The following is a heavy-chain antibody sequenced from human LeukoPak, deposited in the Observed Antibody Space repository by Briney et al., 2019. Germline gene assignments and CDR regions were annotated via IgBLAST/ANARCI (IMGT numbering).Heavy chain of an antibody. CDR1: GYTFTSYY. Sequence: GASVKVSCKASGYTFTSYYMHWVRQAPGQGLEWIGIINPSGGSTSYAQKFQGRVTMTRDMSTSTVYMELSSLRSEDTAVYYCARESVGYDSSGYLDYWGQGTLVTVSS. CDR3: ARESVGYDSSGYLDY. J-gene: IGHJ4*02. CDR2: INPSGGST. V-gene: IGHV1-46*01. D-gene: IGHD3-22*01.